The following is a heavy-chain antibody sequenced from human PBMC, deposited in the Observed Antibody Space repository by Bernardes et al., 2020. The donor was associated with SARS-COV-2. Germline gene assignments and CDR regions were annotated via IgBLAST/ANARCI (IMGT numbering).Heavy chain of an antibody. CDR1: GFTFSNYA. CDR2: VSGGGGGT. Sequence: GGSLRLSCAASGFTFSNYALTWVRQAPGEGLEWVSTVSGGGGGTYYADSVKGRFTISRDNSKNTLYLQMNSLRAEDTALYYCAKTPLYDSSGYHWYFDLWGRGTLVTVSS. J-gene: IGHJ2*01. D-gene: IGHD3-22*01. V-gene: IGHV3-23*01. CDR3: AKTPLYDSSGYHWYFDL.